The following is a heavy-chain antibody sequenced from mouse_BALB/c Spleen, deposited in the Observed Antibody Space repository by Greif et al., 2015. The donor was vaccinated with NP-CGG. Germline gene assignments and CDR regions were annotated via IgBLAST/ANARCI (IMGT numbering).Heavy chain of an antibody. V-gene: IGHV5-12-1*01. CDR2: ISRGGGST. D-gene: IGHD1-1*01. Sequence: EVQLQESGGGLVKPGGSLKLSCAASGFAFSSYDMSWVRQTPEKRLEWVAYISRGGGSTYYPDTVKGRFTISRDNAKNTRYLQMSSLKAEDTAMYYGERHYYGSSYSYWGQGTTLTVSS. J-gene: IGHJ2*01. CDR3: ERHYYGSSYSY. CDR1: GFAFSSYD.